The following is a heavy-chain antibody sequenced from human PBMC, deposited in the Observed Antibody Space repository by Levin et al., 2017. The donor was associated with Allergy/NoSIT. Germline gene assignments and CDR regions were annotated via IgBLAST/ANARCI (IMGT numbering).Heavy chain of an antibody. D-gene: IGHD2-2*01. Sequence: SLKISCAASGFTFDDYAMHWVRQAPGKGLEWVSGISWNSGSIGYADSVKGRFTNSRDNAKNSLYLQMNSLRAEDTALYYCAKDQTEGYCSSTSCYAFDYWGQGTLVTVSS. J-gene: IGHJ4*02. CDR2: ISWNSGSI. CDR1: GFTFDDYA. CDR3: AKDQTEGYCSSTSCYAFDY. V-gene: IGHV3-9*01.